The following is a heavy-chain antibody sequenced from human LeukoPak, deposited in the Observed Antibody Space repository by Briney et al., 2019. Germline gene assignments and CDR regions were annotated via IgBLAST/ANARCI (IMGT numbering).Heavy chain of an antibody. Sequence: SETLTLTCAVSGASISSHYWSWIRQPPGKGLEWIGYTSGSISDNPSLKSRVAVSVDPSQNQVSLILTSVTAAGTAVYDRARVLAIFGLETTDFYMDVWGKGTTVTVSS. CDR2: TSGSI. V-gene: IGHV4-59*11. CDR1: GASISSHY. J-gene: IGHJ6*03. D-gene: IGHD3/OR15-3a*01. CDR3: ARVLAIFGLETTDFYMDV.